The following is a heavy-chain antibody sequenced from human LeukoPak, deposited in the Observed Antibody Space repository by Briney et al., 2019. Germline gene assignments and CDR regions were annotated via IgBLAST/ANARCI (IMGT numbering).Heavy chain of an antibody. V-gene: IGHV3-20*04. CDR2: LNWNGGST. D-gene: IGHD6-19*01. Sequence: GGSLRLSCTASGFNFGDYGMSWVRQAPGKGLEWVSSLNWNGGSTSYADSVKGRFTISRDNAKNSLFLQMNSLRAEDTAFYFCARVSVISLAGHNDYWGQGTLVTVSS. J-gene: IGHJ4*02. CDR3: ARVSVISLAGHNDY. CDR1: GFNFGDYG.